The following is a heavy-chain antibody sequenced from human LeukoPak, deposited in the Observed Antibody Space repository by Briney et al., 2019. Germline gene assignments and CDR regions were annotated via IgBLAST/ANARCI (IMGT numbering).Heavy chain of an antibody. D-gene: IGHD3-22*01. CDR3: ARAPMIVVVFPPRLDF. V-gene: IGHV1-2*02. J-gene: IGHJ4*02. CDR2: INPNTGGT. Sequence: SVKVSCKTSGYTFTGYYMHWVRQAPGQGLEWMGWINPNTGGTNYAQKFQGRVTMTSDTSISTAYMELSSLRSDDTAMYYCARAPMIVVVFPPRLDFWGQGTLVTLSS. CDR1: GYTFTGYY.